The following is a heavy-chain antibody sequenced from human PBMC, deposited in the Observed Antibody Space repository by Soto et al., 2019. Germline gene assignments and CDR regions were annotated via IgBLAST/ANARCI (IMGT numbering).Heavy chain of an antibody. CDR3: ARHTYYDSSGYYDY. Sequence: SETLSLTCTVSGGSISSYYWSWIRQPPGKGLEWIGYIYYSGSTNYNPSLKSRVTISVDTSKNQFSLKLSSVTAADTAVYYCARHTYYDSSGYYDYWGQGTLVTVSS. D-gene: IGHD3-22*01. CDR1: GGSISSYY. CDR2: IYYSGST. V-gene: IGHV4-59*08. J-gene: IGHJ4*02.